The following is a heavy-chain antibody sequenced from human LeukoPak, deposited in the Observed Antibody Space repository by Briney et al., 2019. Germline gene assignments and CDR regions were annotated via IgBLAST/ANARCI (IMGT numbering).Heavy chain of an antibody. Sequence: SETLSLTCAVYGGSFSGYYWSWIRQPPGKGLEWIGEINHSGSTNYNPSLKSRVTISVDTSKNQFSLKLRSVTAADTAVYYCARHSTLYYYYYMDVWGKGTTVTISS. V-gene: IGHV4-34*01. J-gene: IGHJ6*03. CDR1: GGSFSGYY. D-gene: IGHD5/OR15-5a*01. CDR2: INHSGST. CDR3: ARHSTLYYYYYMDV.